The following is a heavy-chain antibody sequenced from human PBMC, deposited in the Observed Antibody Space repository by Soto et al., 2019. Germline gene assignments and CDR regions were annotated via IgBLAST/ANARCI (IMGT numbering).Heavy chain of an antibody. D-gene: IGHD2-2*01. J-gene: IGHJ6*02. CDR1: GYTFTDYW. Sequence: GESLKISCKGSGYTFTDYWIGWVRQLPGKGLEWMGIIYPGDSDARYSPSFQGHVTITVDKSTSTAYLQWNTLKASDTAMYYCARHISTFRYYHCAMDVCGQGTTVTVSS. CDR3: ARHISTFRYYHCAMDV. CDR2: IYPGDSDA. V-gene: IGHV5-51*01.